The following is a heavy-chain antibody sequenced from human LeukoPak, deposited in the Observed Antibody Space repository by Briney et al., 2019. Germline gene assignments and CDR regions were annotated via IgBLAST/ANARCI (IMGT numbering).Heavy chain of an antibody. CDR3: AKDRGGTVTTFYY. V-gene: IGHV3-23*01. J-gene: IGHJ4*02. CDR2: ISGSGGST. Sequence: TGGSLRLSCAASGFTFSSYAMSWVRQAPGKGLEWVSAISGSGGSTYYADSVKGRFTISRDNSKNTLYLQMNSLRAEDTAVYYCAKDRGGTVTTFYYWGQGTLVTVSS. CDR1: GFTFSSYA. D-gene: IGHD4-17*01.